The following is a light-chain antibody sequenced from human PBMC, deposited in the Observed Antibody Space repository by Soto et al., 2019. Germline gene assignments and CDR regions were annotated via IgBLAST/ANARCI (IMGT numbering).Light chain of an antibody. V-gene: IGLV1-44*01. CDR1: SSNIGSNT. CDR3: ATWDDTLNVWM. Sequence: QSALTQAPSVSGTPGQRVTISCSGSSSNIGSNTVNWYQQLPGAAPKLLIYYNNQRPSGVPDRFSASKSGTSASLAVSGVQSEDEADYYCATWDDTLNVWMFGGGTQLTVL. J-gene: IGLJ3*02. CDR2: YNN.